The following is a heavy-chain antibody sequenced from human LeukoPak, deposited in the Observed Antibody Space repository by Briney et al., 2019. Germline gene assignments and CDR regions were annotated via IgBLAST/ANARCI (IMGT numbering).Heavy chain of an antibody. D-gene: IGHD2-2*01. CDR3: ARSTRSSGYGMDV. J-gene: IGHJ6*02. CDR1: GGSFSGYY. Sequence: PSETLSLTCAVYGGSFSGYYWTWIRKPAGKGLEWIGRIHISGSTNYNPSLKSRVTMSVDTSKNQFSLRVSSVTAADTAVYYCARSTRSSGYGMDVWGQGTTVTVSS. CDR2: IHISGST. V-gene: IGHV4-59*10.